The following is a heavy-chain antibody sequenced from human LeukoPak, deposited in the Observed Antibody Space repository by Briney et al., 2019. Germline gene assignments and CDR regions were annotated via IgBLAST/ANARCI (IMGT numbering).Heavy chain of an antibody. CDR2: IYTSGST. CDR3: AREIVVVPAAIHFYFDL. Sequence: PSQTLSLTCTVSGGSISSGSYYWSWIRQPAGKGLEWIGRIYTSGSTNYNPSLKSRVTISVDTSKNQFSLKLSSVTAADTAVYYCAREIVVVPAAIHFYFDLWGLDTLVTVT. D-gene: IGHD2-2*01. V-gene: IGHV4-61*02. J-gene: IGHJ2*01. CDR1: GGSISSGSYY.